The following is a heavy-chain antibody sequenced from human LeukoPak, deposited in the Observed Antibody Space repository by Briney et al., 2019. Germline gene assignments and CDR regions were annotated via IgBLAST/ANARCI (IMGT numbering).Heavy chain of an antibody. J-gene: IGHJ4*02. Sequence: PSETLSLTCTVSGGSISSSSYYWGWGRQPPGKGLEWMGCINYSGSTYYNPSLKSRVTISVDTSKNQFSLTLSSATAADTAVYYCAKPRRTAMVTSFDYWGQGTLVTVSS. CDR1: GGSISSSSYY. V-gene: IGHV4-39*01. CDR2: INYSGST. CDR3: AKPRRTAMVTSFDY. D-gene: IGHD5-18*01.